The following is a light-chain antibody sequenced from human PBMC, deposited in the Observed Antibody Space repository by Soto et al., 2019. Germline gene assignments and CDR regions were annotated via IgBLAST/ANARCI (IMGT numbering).Light chain of an antibody. V-gene: IGLV2-14*01. CDR1: SSDVGGYNY. Sequence: QSVLTQPASVSGSPRQSITISCTGTSSDVGGYNYVSWYQQHPGKAPKLMIYEVNYRPSGVSNLFSGSKSGNTASLTISGLQAEDEADYYCSSYTSSSTGVFGTGTKVTVL. CDR3: SSYTSSSTGV. CDR2: EVN. J-gene: IGLJ1*01.